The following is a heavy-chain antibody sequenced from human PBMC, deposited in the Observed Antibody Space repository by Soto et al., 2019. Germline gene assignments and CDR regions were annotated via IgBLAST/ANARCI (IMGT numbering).Heavy chain of an antibody. Sequence: QVQLVESGGGLVKPGGSLRLSCAASGFTFSDYYMSWIRQAPGKGLEWVSYISSSGSTIYYADSVKGRFTISRDNAKNSLYLQMNSLRAEDTAVYYCARAAQPDSVHHEGSAFDIWGQGPMVTVSS. J-gene: IGHJ3*02. D-gene: IGHD2-15*01. V-gene: IGHV3-11*01. CDR1: GFTFSDYY. CDR2: ISSSGSTI. CDR3: ARAAQPDSVHHEGSAFDI.